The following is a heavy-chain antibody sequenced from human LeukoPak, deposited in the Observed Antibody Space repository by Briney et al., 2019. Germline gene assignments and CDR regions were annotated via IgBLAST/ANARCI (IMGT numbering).Heavy chain of an antibody. V-gene: IGHV1-18*01. J-gene: IGHJ6*02. CDR3: ARVGVGPHYYYGMDV. Sequence: ASVKVSCKASGYTLTSYGISWVRQAPGQGLEWMGWISAYNGNTNYAQKLQGRVTMTTDTSTSTAYMELRSLRSDDTAVYYCARVGVGPHYYYGMDVWGQGTTVTVSS. CDR2: ISAYNGNT. CDR1: GYTLTSYG.